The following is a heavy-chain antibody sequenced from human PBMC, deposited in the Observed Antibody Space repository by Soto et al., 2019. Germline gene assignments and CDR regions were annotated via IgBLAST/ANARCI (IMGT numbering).Heavy chain of an antibody. Sequence: SLRLSCAASRFFFGDYAFHWVRQAPGKGLEWVAGITSRGTDIAYADSVKGRFIISRDNAMNVLHLHMNSLRSEDTAVYYCARMGSIPGIAAAGNPPFDYWGQGTLVTVSS. J-gene: IGHJ4*02. V-gene: IGHV3-9*01. CDR1: RFFFGDYA. CDR3: ARMGSIPGIAAAGNPPFDY. D-gene: IGHD6-13*01. CDR2: ITSRGTDI.